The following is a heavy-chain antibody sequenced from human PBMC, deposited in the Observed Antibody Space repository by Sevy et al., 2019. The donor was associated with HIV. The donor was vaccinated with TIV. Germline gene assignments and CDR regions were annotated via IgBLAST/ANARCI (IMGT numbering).Heavy chain of an antibody. D-gene: IGHD3-16*01. CDR3: ARGGETPRGFDP. CDR2: IYHSGST. Sequence: SETLSLTCAVSGGSISSVNWWHWVRQPPGKGLEWIGEIYHSGSTNYNPSLKSRVTISVDNSKNQFSLKRSSVTAADTAGYYCARGGETPRGFDPWGQGSLVTVSS. CDR1: GGSISSVNW. V-gene: IGHV4-4*02. J-gene: IGHJ5*02.